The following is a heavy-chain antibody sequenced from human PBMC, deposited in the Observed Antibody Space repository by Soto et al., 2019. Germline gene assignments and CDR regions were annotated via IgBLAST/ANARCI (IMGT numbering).Heavy chain of an antibody. Sequence: GASVKVSCKDSGYTFTSYGISWVRQAPGQGLEWMGWISAYNGNTNYAQKLQGRVTMTTDTSTSTAYMELRSLRSDDTAVYYCARVLGRRITIFGVVIDAFDIWGQGTMVTVSS. J-gene: IGHJ3*02. CDR1: GYTFTSYG. V-gene: IGHV1-18*04. CDR2: ISAYNGNT. D-gene: IGHD3-3*01. CDR3: ARVLGRRITIFGVVIDAFDI.